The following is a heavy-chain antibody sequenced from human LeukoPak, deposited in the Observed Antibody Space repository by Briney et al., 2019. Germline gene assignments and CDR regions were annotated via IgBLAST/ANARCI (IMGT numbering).Heavy chain of an antibody. D-gene: IGHD6-13*01. Sequence: ASVRVSCKASGYTFTDSYIHWVRQPPAQGLEFMGWINPKSGDTNYAQKFQGRVTMTRDTSISTAYMEVSRLTFDDTAVYYCATRSWLDYCSQGTLVTVSS. CDR1: GYTFTDSY. V-gene: IGHV1-2*02. CDR3: ATRSWLDY. CDR2: INPKSGDT. J-gene: IGHJ4*02.